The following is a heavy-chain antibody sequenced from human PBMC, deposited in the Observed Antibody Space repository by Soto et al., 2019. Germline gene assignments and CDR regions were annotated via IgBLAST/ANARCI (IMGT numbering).Heavy chain of an antibody. CDR2: ISYDGSNK. J-gene: IGHJ6*02. V-gene: IGHV3-30-3*01. CDR1: GFTFSSYA. Sequence: PGGSLRLSCAASGFTFSSYAMHWVRQAPGKGLEWVAVISYDGSNKYYADSVKGRFTISRDNSKNALYLQMNSLRAEDTAVYYCARDLTVDGGMDVWGQGTTVTVSS. CDR3: ARDLTVDGGMDV.